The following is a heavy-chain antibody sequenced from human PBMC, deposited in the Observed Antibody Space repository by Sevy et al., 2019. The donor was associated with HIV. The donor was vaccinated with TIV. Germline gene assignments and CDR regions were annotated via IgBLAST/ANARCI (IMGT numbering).Heavy chain of an antibody. CDR3: ARVGGYYDKGLDA. CDR1: GFTFSNYE. V-gene: IGHV3-48*03. J-gene: IGHJ5*02. Sequence: GGSLRLSCEASGFTFSNYEMNWVRQAPGKGLEWISYISSSDATIYYADSVKGRFAISRDNAKNSLSLQMNSLRAEDTAVYYCARVGGYYDKGLDAWGQGTRVTVSS. CDR2: ISSSDATI. D-gene: IGHD3-16*01.